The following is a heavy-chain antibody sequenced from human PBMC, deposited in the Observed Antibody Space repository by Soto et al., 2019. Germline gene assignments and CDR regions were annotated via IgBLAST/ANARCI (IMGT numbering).Heavy chain of an antibody. CDR1: GYTFTSYG. D-gene: IGHD6-13*01. V-gene: IGHV1-18*01. CDR3: ARGASSSWYVAYYYYMDV. CDR2: ISAYNGNT. Sequence: ASVKVSCKASGYTFTSYGISWVRQAPGQGLEWMGWISAYNGNTNYAQKLQGRVTMTTDTSTSTAYMELRSLRSDDTAVYYCARGASSSWYVAYYYYMDVWGKGTTVTVSS. J-gene: IGHJ6*03.